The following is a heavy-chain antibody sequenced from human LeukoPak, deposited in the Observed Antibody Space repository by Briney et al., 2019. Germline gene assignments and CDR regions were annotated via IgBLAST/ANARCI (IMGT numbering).Heavy chain of an antibody. D-gene: IGHD1-1*01. J-gene: IGHJ4*02. Sequence: PGGSLRLSCAASGFTFDDYGMSWVRQAPGKGLEWVSGINWNGGSTGYADSVKGRFTISRDNAKNSLYLQMDSLRVEDTAVYYCAKGKRYPDYWGQGTLVTVSS. CDR1: GFTFDDYG. V-gene: IGHV3-20*04. CDR2: INWNGGST. CDR3: AKGKRYPDY.